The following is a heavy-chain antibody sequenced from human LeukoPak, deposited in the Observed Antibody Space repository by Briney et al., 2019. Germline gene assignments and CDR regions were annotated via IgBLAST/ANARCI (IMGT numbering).Heavy chain of an antibody. D-gene: IGHD3-22*01. Sequence: GGSLRLSCAVSGFTVSSNYMSWVRQALGEGLEWVSVIYSGGGTYYADSVKGRFTISRDNSKNTLYLQMNSLRAEDTAVYYCAKDPRYYASPGYYFEYWGQGTLVTVSS. CDR2: IYSGGGT. CDR3: AKDPRYYASPGYYFEY. V-gene: IGHV3-66*02. J-gene: IGHJ4*02. CDR1: GFTVSSNY.